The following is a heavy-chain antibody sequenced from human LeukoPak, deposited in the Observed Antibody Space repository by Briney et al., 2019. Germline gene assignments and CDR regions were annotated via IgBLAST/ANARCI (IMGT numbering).Heavy chain of an antibody. D-gene: IGHD3-10*01. CDR3: AGVRGIISRNWLDP. CDR2: IYYGGST. V-gene: IGHV4-39*01. CDR1: GGSISSSNYY. Sequence: SETLSLTCTVSGGSISSSNYYWGWIRQPPGKGLEWIGTIYYGGSTYYNPSLKSRVTISVDTSKNQFSLKLSSVTAADTAVYFCAGVRGIISRNWLDPWGHGTLVTVSS. J-gene: IGHJ5*02.